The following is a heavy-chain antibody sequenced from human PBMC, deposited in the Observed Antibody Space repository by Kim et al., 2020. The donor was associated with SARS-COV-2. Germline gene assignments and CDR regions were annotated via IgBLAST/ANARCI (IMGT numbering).Heavy chain of an antibody. CDR1: GFTFSNAW. D-gene: IGHD5-12*01. J-gene: IGHJ3*02. CDR2: IKSKTDGGTT. CDR3: TTDNSGYDPRYGDAFDI. Sequence: GGSLRLSCAASGFTFSNAWMSWVRQAPGKGLEWVGRIKSKTDGGTTDYAAPVKGRFTISRDDSKNTLYLQMNSLKTEDTAVYYCTTDNSGYDPRYGDAFDIWGQGTMVTVSS. V-gene: IGHV3-15*01.